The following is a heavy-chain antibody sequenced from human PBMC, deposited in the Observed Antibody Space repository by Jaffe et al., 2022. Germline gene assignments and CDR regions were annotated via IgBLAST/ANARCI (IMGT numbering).Heavy chain of an antibody. J-gene: IGHJ4*02. Sequence: QVQLQESGPGLVKPSETLSLTCTVSGGSVSSGSYYWSWIRQPPGKGLEWIGYIYYSGSTNYNPSLKSRVTISVDTSKNQFSLKLSSVTAADTAVYYCARCGGPYSVYFDYWGQGTLVTVSS. CDR2: IYYSGST. CDR1: GGSVSSGSYY. D-gene: IGHD2-21*01. V-gene: IGHV4-61*01. CDR3: ARCGGPYSVYFDY.